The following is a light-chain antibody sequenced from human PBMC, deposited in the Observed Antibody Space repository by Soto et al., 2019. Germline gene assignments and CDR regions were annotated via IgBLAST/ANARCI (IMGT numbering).Light chain of an antibody. J-gene: IGLJ1*01. Sequence: ALTQPPSASGSPGQSVTISCTGTSSDVGGYNYVSWYQQHPGKAPKLMIYEVSKRPSGVPDRFSGSKSGNTASLTVSGLQAEDEADYYCNSYAGSNVYVFGTGTNVTVL. V-gene: IGLV2-8*01. CDR1: SSDVGGYNY. CDR3: NSYAGSNVYV. CDR2: EVS.